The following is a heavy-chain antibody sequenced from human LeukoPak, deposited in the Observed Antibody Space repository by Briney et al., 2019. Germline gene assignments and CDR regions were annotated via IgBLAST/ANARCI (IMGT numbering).Heavy chain of an antibody. Sequence: PGRSLRLSCAASGFTFSSYWMHWVRQAPGKGLVWVSRINSDGSSTSYADSVKGRFTISRDNAKNTLYLQMNSLRAEDTAVYYCARVSRGYVGYFDYWGQGTLVTVSS. D-gene: IGHD5-12*01. CDR1: GFTFSSYW. CDR2: INSDGSST. V-gene: IGHV3-74*01. J-gene: IGHJ4*02. CDR3: ARVSRGYVGYFDY.